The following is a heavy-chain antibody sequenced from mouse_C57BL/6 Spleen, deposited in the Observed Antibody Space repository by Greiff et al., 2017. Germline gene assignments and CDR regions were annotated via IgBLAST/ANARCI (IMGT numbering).Heavy chain of an antibody. CDR3: ANDGDRRAC. V-gene: IGHV1-74*01. D-gene: IGHD2-13*01. Sequence: QVQLQQPGAELVKPGASVKVSCKASGYTFTSYWMHWVKQRPGQGLEWIGRIHPSDSDTNYNQKFKGKAPLTVDKSSSPAYMQLSSLPSEDSAVXYCANDGDRRACWGQGTLVTVSA. CDR2: IHPSDSDT. CDR1: GYTFTSYW. J-gene: IGHJ3*01.